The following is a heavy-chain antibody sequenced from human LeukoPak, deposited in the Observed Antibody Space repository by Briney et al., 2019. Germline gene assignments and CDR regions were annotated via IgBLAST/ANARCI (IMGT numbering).Heavy chain of an antibody. V-gene: IGHV3-74*01. CDR1: GFTFSSYW. CDR2: INSDGSST. CDR3: AKDKSYDSSGYLDY. Sequence: GGSLRLSCAASGFTFSSYWMHWVRQAPGKGLVWVSRINSDGSSTNYADSVKGRFTISRDNSKNTLYLQMNSLRAEDTAVYYCAKDKSYDSSGYLDYWGQGTLVTVSS. J-gene: IGHJ4*02. D-gene: IGHD3-22*01.